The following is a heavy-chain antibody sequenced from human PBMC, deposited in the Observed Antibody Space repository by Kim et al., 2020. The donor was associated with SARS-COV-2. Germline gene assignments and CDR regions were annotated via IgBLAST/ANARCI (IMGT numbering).Heavy chain of an antibody. J-gene: IGHJ2*01. D-gene: IGHD3-9*01. CDR2: IDPSDSYT. CDR3: ARSSRILRYFDWSQAYWYFDL. Sequence: GESLKISCKGSGYSFTSYWISWVRQMPGKGLEWMGRIDPSDSYTNYSPSFQGHVTISADKSISTAYLQWSSLKASDTAMYYCARSSRILRYFDWSQAYWYFDLWGRGTLVTVSS. CDR1: GYSFTSYW. V-gene: IGHV5-10-1*01.